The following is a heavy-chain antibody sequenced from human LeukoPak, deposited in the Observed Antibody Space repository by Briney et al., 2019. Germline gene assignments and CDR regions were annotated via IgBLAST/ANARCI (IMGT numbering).Heavy chain of an antibody. CDR3: ARELKKDIVVVPAAIGDY. Sequence: ASVKVSCKASGYTFTSYYMHWVRQAPGQGLEWMGIINPSGGSTSYAQKFQGRVTMTRDTSTSTVYMELSSLRSEDTAVYYCARELKKDIVVVPAAIGDYWGQGTLVTVSS. CDR2: INPSGGST. CDR1: GYTFTSYY. J-gene: IGHJ4*02. V-gene: IGHV1-46*01. D-gene: IGHD2-2*02.